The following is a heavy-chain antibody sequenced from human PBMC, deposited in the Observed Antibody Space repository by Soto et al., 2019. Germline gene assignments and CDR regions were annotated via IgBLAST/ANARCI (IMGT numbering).Heavy chain of an antibody. Sequence: ASVKVSCKASGYTFTSYYMHWVRQAPGQGLEWMGIINPSGGSTSYAQKFQGRVTMTRDTSTSTVYMELSSLRSEDTAVYYCARDAPRDYYDSSGSYWGQGTLVPVS. CDR3: ARDAPRDYYDSSGSY. CDR2: INPSGGST. D-gene: IGHD3-22*01. V-gene: IGHV1-46*03. CDR1: GYTFTSYY. J-gene: IGHJ4*02.